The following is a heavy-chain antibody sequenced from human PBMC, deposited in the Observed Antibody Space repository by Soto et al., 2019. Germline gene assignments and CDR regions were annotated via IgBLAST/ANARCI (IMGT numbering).Heavy chain of an antibody. CDR3: ARGRAPTLLYSSSFDY. CDR1: GFTFSSYW. Sequence: PGGSLRLSCAASGFTFSSYWMSWVRQAPGKGLEWVANIKQDGSEKYYVDSVRGRFTISRDNAKNSLYLQMNSLRAEDTAVYYCARGRAPTLLYSSSFDYWGQGTLVTVSS. J-gene: IGHJ4*02. CDR2: IKQDGSEK. D-gene: IGHD6-13*01. V-gene: IGHV3-7*03.